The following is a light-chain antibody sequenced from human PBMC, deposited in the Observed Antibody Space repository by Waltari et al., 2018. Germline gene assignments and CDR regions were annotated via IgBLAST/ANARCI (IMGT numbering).Light chain of an antibody. J-gene: IGKJ1*01. CDR2: GAS. V-gene: IGKV3-20*01. CDR3: QQYGSSPWT. CDR1: QSVSSSY. Sequence: EIVLTQSPGTLSLSPGERATLSCRASQSVSSSYLAWYQRKPGQAPRLFIYGASSRATGIPDRFSGSGSGTDFTLTISRLEPEDFAVYYCQQYGSSPWTFGQGTKVEIK.